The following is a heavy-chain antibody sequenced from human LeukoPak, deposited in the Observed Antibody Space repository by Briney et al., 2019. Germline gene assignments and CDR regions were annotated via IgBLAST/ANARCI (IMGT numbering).Heavy chain of an antibody. Sequence: GGSLRLSCAASGFTFSDHYMTWIRQAPGKGLEWVSYITNSGRDADYSDSVRGRFTTSRDNAKNSLYLQMNNLRPEDTAIYYCGRGHFGLDVWGKGTTVTVSS. J-gene: IGHJ6*04. CDR2: ITNSGRDA. V-gene: IGHV3-11*06. CDR3: GRGHFGLDV. CDR1: GFTFSDHY.